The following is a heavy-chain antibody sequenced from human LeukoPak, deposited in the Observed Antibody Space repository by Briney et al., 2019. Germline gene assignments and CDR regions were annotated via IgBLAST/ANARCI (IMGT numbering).Heavy chain of an antibody. V-gene: IGHV4-4*07. D-gene: IGHD2-2*01. Sequence: PSETLSLTCTVSGGSISSNYWSWIRQPAGKGLEWIGRIYASGGTNYNPSLKGRLTISVDKSKNQFSLRLSSVTAADTAVYYCATSVGYCSSASCYVNCFDPWGQGTLVTVSS. J-gene: IGHJ5*02. CDR2: IYASGGT. CDR3: ATSVGYCSSASCYVNCFDP. CDR1: GGSISSNY.